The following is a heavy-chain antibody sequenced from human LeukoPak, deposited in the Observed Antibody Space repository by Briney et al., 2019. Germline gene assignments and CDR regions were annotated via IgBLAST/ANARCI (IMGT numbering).Heavy chain of an antibody. CDR3: ARNYCTSTSCYVD. D-gene: IGHD2-2*01. V-gene: IGHV4-59*08. CDR1: GVSMSSYY. CDR2: IYYSGST. J-gene: IGHJ4*02. Sequence: SETLSLTCTVSGVSMSSYYWSWIRQPPGKGLEWIGYIYYSGSTNYNPSLKSRVTISVDTSKNQFSLKVTSVTAADTAVYFCARNYCTSTSCYVDWGQGTRVTVSS.